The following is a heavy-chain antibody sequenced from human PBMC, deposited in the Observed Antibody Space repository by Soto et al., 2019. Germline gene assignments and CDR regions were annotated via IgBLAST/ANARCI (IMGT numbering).Heavy chain of an antibody. D-gene: IGHD5-18*01. V-gene: IGHV3-15*07. CDR2: IKSKTDGGTT. CDR3: SHGYYQYFNS. J-gene: IGHJ4*02. Sequence: GGSLRLSCAVSGVTRSNVWMNWLRQAPGKSPEWNVRIKSKTDGGTTDYAAPVKGRFTISRDDSENTLYLQMNSLKTEDTAVYYCSHGYYQYFNSWGQGTLVTVSS. CDR1: GVTRSNVW.